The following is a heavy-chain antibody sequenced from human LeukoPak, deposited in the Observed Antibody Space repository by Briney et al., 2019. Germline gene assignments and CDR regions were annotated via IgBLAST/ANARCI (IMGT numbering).Heavy chain of an antibody. CDR2: INHSGST. CDR3: ARRKDSSGYFGRMGWFDP. V-gene: IGHV4-34*01. J-gene: IGHJ5*02. Sequence: SETLSLTCGVSGGSFSGYYWNWIRQSPGKGLEWIGEINHSGSTNYNPSLKSRVTISVDTSKNQFSLKLSSVTAADTAVYSCARRKDSSGYFGRMGWFDPWGQGTLVTVSS. D-gene: IGHD3-22*01. CDR1: GGSFSGYY.